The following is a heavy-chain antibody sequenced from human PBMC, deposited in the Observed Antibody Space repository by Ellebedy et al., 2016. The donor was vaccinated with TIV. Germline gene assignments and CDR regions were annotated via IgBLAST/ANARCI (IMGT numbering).Heavy chain of an antibody. CDR1: GFTFSSHA. V-gene: IGHV3-73*01. CDR2: IRTKPNGYTT. CDR3: TRRDAFDI. Sequence: GESLKISCAASGFTFSSHAMNWVRQASGKGLEWVGRIRTKPNGYTTAYAESVKGRFTISRDDSKNTTTLEMESLKTEDTSLYYCTRRDAFDIWGQGAVVTVSS. J-gene: IGHJ3*02.